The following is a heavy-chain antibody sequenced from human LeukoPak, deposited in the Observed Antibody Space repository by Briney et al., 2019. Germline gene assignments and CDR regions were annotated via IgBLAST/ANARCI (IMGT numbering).Heavy chain of an antibody. CDR2: IRSKAYGGTT. V-gene: IGHV3-49*03. CDR3: TRPLTTVVTPRGIDY. Sequence: GGSLRLSCTASGFTFGDYAMSWFRQAPGKGLEWVGFIRSKAYGGTTEYAASVKGRFTISRDDSKSIAYLQMNSLKTEDTAVYYCTRPLTTVVTPRGIDYWGQGTLVTVSS. D-gene: IGHD4-23*01. CDR1: GFTFGDYA. J-gene: IGHJ4*02.